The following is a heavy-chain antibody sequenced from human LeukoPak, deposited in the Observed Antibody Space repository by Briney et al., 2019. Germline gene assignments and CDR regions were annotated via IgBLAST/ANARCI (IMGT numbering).Heavy chain of an antibody. D-gene: IGHD3-22*01. CDR3: ARGPYYDSSGYRMNFDY. Sequence: SETLSLTCTVSGGSISSYYWSWIRQPPGKGLEWIGYIYYSGSTNYNPSLKSRVTISVDTSKNQFSLKLSSVTAADTAVNYCARGPYYDSSGYRMNFDYWGQGTLVTVSS. CDR2: IYYSGST. CDR1: GGSISSYY. J-gene: IGHJ4*02. V-gene: IGHV4-59*01.